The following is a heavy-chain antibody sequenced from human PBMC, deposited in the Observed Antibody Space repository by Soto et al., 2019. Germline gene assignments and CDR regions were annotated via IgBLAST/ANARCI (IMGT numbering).Heavy chain of an antibody. Sequence: QVQLQESGPGLVKPSETLSLTCTVSGGSISSYYWSWIRQPPGKGLEWIGYIYYSGSTNYNPSLKSRVTISVDTSKNQFSLKLSSVTAAETAVYYCAGGISGDYRDGDYWGQGTLVTVSS. V-gene: IGHV4-59*01. CDR1: GGSISSYY. CDR3: AGGISGDYRDGDY. J-gene: IGHJ4*02. D-gene: IGHD4-17*01. CDR2: IYYSGST.